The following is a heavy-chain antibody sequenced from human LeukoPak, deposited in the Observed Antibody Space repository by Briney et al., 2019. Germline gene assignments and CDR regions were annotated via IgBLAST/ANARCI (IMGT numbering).Heavy chain of an antibody. D-gene: IGHD4-23*01. CDR3: ARDRGDYSGDPGYFDY. V-gene: IGHV4-31*03. CDR1: GDSVSSDTGGYY. CDR2: IHSSGST. Sequence: SQTLSLTCSVSGDSVSSDTGGYYWTWIRQRPGKGLELIGNIHSSGSTSYNPSLRSRLSISRDRSKNQFSLKLTSVTAADTAFYYCARDRGDYSGDPGYFDYWGQGPLVTVSS. J-gene: IGHJ4*02.